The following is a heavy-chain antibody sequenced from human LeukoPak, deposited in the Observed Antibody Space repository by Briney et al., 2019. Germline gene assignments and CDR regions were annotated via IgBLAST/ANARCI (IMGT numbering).Heavy chain of an antibody. D-gene: IGHD6-6*01. CDR2: IYHSGST. Sequence: KASETLSLTCSVSGGSISSSKWGSWVRQPPGKGLEWIGEIYHSGSTNYNPSLKSRVTISVDKSKKQFSLNLSSVTAADTAVYYCATGASSSVADYWGQGTLVTVSS. J-gene: IGHJ4*02. CDR1: GGSISSSKW. CDR3: ATGASSSVADY. V-gene: IGHV4-4*02.